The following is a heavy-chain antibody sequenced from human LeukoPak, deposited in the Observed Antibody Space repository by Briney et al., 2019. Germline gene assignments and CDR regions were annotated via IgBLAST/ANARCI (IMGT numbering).Heavy chain of an antibody. CDR2: IYYSGST. CDR3: ARYSDAQSLDY. J-gene: IGHJ4*02. V-gene: IGHV4-39*01. Sequence: SETLSLTCTVSGGSIDSSSDYWGWIRQPPGKGLEWIGSIYYSGSTYYNPSLKSRVTMSVDTSKNQFSLKLSSVTAADTAVYYCARYSDAQSLDYWGQGTLVTVSS. D-gene: IGHD2-2*01. CDR1: GGSIDSSSDY.